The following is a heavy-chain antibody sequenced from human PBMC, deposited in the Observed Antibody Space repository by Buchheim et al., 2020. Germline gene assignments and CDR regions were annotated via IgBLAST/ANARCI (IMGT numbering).Heavy chain of an antibody. J-gene: IGHJ6*02. V-gene: IGHV1-46*01. CDR1: GYTFTSYY. D-gene: IGHD2-15*01. CDR2: INPSGGST. CDR3: ARDLVRIVVVVAATDGMDV. Sequence: QVQLVQSGAEVKKPGASVKVSCNASGYTFTSYYMHWVRQAPGQGLEWMGIINPSGGSTSYAQKFQGRVTMTRDTSTSTVYMELSSLRSEDTAVYYCARDLVRIVVVVAATDGMDVWGQGTT.